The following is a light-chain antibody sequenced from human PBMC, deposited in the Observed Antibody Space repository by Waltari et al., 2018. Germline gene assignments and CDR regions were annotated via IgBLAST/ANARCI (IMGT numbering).Light chain of an antibody. Sequence: EIVLTQSPATLSLSPGERATLPCKASQSVSSYLAWYQQKPGQAPRLLIYDASNRATGIPARFVGSGSGTDFTLTISSLEPEDFAVYYCQERSNWPGGSFGGGTKVEIK. CDR1: QSVSSY. CDR3: QERSNWPGGS. V-gene: IGKV3-11*01. J-gene: IGKJ4*01. CDR2: DAS.